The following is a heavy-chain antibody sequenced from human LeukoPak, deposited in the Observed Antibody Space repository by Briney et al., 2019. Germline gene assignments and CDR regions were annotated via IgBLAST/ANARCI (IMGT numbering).Heavy chain of an antibody. V-gene: IGHV4-34*01. CDR3: ARLTYDYGDYALGY. CDR1: GGSFSGYY. J-gene: IGHJ4*02. CDR2: INHSGST. D-gene: IGHD4-17*01. Sequence: SETLSLTCAVYGGSFSGYYWSWIRQPPGKGLEWIGEINHSGSTNHNPSLKSRVTISVDTSKNQFSLKLSSVTAADTAVYYCARLTYDYGDYALGYWGQGTLVTVSS.